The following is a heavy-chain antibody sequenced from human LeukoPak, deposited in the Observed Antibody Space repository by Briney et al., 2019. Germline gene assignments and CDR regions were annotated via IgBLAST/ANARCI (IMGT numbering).Heavy chain of an antibody. V-gene: IGHV4-59*08. D-gene: IGHD2-15*01. Sequence: SETLSLTCTVSGGSISSYYWSWIRQPPGKGLEWIGYIYYSGSTNYNPSLKSRVTISVDTSKNQFSLKLSSVTAAVTAVYYCARQSCSGGSCYPRPYWYFDLWGRGTLVTVSS. CDR1: GGSISSYY. CDR3: ARQSCSGGSCYPRPYWYFDL. CDR2: IYYSGST. J-gene: IGHJ2*01.